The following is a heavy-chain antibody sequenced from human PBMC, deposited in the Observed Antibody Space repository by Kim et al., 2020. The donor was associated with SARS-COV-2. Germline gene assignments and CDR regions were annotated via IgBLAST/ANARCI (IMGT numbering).Heavy chain of an antibody. CDR2: GSTT. D-gene: IGHD3-3*01. Sequence: GSTTNYPDSVKGRFTISRDNAKNTLYLQMNSLRAEDTAVYYCASSPTSGGHWGQGTLVTVSS. CDR3: ASSPTSGGH. V-gene: IGHV3-74*01. J-gene: IGHJ4*02.